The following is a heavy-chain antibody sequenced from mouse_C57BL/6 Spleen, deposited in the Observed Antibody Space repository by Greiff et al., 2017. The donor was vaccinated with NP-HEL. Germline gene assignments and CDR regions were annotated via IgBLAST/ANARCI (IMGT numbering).Heavy chain of an antibody. Sequence: QVQLQQSGAELVRPGSSVKLSCKASGYTFTSYWMDWVKQRPGQGLEWIGNIYPSDSETHYNQKFKDKATLTVDKSSSTAYMQLSSLTSEDSAVYYCARRVDYGSSYRYFDVWGTGTTVTVSS. V-gene: IGHV1-61*01. CDR2: IYPSDSET. CDR1: GYTFTSYW. D-gene: IGHD1-1*01. J-gene: IGHJ1*03. CDR3: ARRVDYGSSYRYFDV.